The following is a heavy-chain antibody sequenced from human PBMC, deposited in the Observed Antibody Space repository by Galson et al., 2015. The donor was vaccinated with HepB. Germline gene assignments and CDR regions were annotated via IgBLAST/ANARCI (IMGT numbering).Heavy chain of an antibody. Sequence: ETLSLTCTVSGGSISSYYWGWIRQPAGKGLEWVGRIYTSGSTNYNASLKSRVTMSVDTSKNQFYLKLSSVTAADTAVYYCARDVPGYCSGGSCYSGWDYYYYGMDVWGQGTTVPVSS. CDR3: ARDVPGYCSGGSCYSGWDYYYYGMDV. V-gene: IGHV4-4*07. D-gene: IGHD2-15*01. CDR1: GGSISSYY. CDR2: IYTSGST. J-gene: IGHJ6*02.